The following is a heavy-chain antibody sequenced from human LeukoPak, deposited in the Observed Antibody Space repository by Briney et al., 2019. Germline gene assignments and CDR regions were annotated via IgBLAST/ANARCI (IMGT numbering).Heavy chain of an antibody. J-gene: IGHJ4*02. CDR2: ISYDGSNK. CDR1: GFTFSSYA. D-gene: IGHD4-17*01. CDR3: APDEGGDYVGLDY. V-gene: IGHV3-30-3*01. Sequence: GGSLGLSCAASGFTFSSYAMHWVRQAPGKGLEWVAVISYDGSNKYYADSVKGRFTISRDNSKNTLYLQMSSLQTEDTAVYYCAPDEGGDYVGLDYWGQGTLVTVSS.